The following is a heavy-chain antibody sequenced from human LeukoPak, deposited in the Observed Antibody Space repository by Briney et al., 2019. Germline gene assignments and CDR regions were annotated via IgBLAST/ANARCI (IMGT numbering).Heavy chain of an antibody. CDR2: INSDGSST. Sequence: PGGSLRLSCAASGFTFSSYWMHWVRQAPGKGLVWVSRINSDGSSTSYADSVKGRFTITRDNAKNTLYLQMNSLRAEDTAVYYCARDPNSGDYYFDYWGQGTLVTVSS. V-gene: IGHV3-74*01. J-gene: IGHJ4*02. D-gene: IGHD2-21*01. CDR3: ARDPNSGDYYFDY. CDR1: GFTFSSYW.